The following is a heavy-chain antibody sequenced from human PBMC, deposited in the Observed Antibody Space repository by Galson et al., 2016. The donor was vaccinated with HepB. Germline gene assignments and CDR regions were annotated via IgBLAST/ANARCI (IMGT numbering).Heavy chain of an antibody. D-gene: IGHD4-23*01. V-gene: IGHV3-33*01. CDR3: AREGLYTVAYPLYIMDV. Sequence: SLRLSCAASGFPFSTYGMHWVRQAPGKGLEWVTIRWYDGSHKYYADSLKGRFTISRDNSKNTLYLQMNSLRAEDTAVYYCAREGLYTVAYPLYIMDVWGQGTTVTVSS. CDR1: GFPFSTYG. J-gene: IGHJ6*02. CDR2: RWYDGSHK.